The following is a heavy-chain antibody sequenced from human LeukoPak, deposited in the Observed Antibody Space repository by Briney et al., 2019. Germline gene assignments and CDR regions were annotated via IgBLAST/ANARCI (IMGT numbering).Heavy chain of an antibody. CDR1: GFTFSSYA. V-gene: IGHV3-23*05. J-gene: IGHJ4*02. Sequence: PGGSLRLSCAASGFTFSSYAMSWVRQAPGKGLERVSGITGSGSNIYYADSVKGRFTTSRDNSKNTLYLQMNSLRAEDTAIYYCAKGQVGYCSSTSCYAFDYWGQGILVTVSS. CDR2: ITGSGSNI. D-gene: IGHD2-2*01. CDR3: AKGQVGYCSSTSCYAFDY.